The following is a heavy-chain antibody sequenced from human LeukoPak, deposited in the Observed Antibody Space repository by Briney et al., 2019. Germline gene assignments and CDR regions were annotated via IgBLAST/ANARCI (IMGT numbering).Heavy chain of an antibody. CDR3: ASSSGYNSY. D-gene: IGHD3-22*01. J-gene: IGHJ4*02. Sequence: SQTLSLTCTVSGGSISSGSYYWSWIRQPAGKGLEWIGRIYTSGSTNYNPSLKSRVTIPVDTSKNQFSLKLSSVTAADTAVYYCASSSGYNSYWGQGTLVTVSS. CDR2: IYTSGST. CDR1: GGSISSGSYY. V-gene: IGHV4-61*02.